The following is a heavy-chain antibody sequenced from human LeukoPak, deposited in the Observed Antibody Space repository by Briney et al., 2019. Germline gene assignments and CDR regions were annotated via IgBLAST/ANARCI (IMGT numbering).Heavy chain of an antibody. J-gene: IGHJ6*03. Sequence: GASVKVSCKASGYTFTGYYMHWVRQAPGQGLEWMGWINPNSGGTNYAQKFQGRVTMTRDTSISTAYMELSGLRSDDTAVYYSASAGSSLHSYYYYMDVWGKGTTVTVSS. CDR2: INPNSGGT. V-gene: IGHV1-2*02. CDR3: ASAGSSLHSYYYYMDV. D-gene: IGHD6-6*01. CDR1: GYTFTGYY.